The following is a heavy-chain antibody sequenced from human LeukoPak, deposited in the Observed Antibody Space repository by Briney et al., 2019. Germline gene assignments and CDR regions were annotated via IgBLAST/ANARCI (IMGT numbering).Heavy chain of an antibody. D-gene: IGHD4-17*01. J-gene: IGHJ4*02. CDR2: INPNSGGT. CDR1: GYTFTSYY. CDR3: ARDAMSSVTTSPHYFDY. Sequence: ASVNVSCKASGYTFTSYYMHWVRQATGQGLEWMGWINPNSGGTNYAQKFQGRVTMTRDTSISTVYMDLSSLRSEDTAVYYCARDAMSSVTTSPHYFDYWGQGTLVTVSS. V-gene: IGHV1-2*02.